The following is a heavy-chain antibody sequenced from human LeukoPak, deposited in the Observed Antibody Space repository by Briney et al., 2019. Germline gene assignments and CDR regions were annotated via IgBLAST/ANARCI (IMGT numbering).Heavy chain of an antibody. D-gene: IGHD6-13*01. J-gene: IGHJ5*02. CDR2: MNPNSGNT. Sequence: ASVKVSCKASGYTFTSYDISWVRQATGQALEWMGWMNPNSGNTGYAQKFQGRVTMTRNTSISTAYMELSSLRSDDTAVYYCAKGSGSSWSPLRSWGQGTLVTVSS. V-gene: IGHV1-8*01. CDR3: AKGSGSSWSPLRS. CDR1: GYTFTSYD.